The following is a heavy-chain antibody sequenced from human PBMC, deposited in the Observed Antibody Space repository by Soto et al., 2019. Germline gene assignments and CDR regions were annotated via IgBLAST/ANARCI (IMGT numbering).Heavy chain of an antibody. CDR2: ISYDGSNK. D-gene: IGHD5-18*01. J-gene: IGHJ5*02. V-gene: IGHV3-30*18. CDR3: AKDRDTAMVGTLRS. CDR1: GFTFSSYG. Sequence: GGSLRLSCAASGFTFSSYGMHWVRQAPGKGLEWVAVISYDGSNKYYAESVKGRFTISRDNSKNTLYLQMNSLRAEDTAVYYCAKDRDTAMVGTLRSWGQGTLVTAPQ.